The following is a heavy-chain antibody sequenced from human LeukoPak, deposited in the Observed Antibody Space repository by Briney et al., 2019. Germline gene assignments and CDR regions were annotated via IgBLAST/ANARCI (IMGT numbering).Heavy chain of an antibody. J-gene: IGHJ4*02. CDR1: GGSISSSSYY. V-gene: IGHV4-39*07. CDR2: IYYSGST. CDR3: ARAYDSSGYIYDY. Sequence: SETLSLTCTVSGGSISSSSYYWGWIRQPPGKGLEWIGSIYYSGSTYYNPSLKSRVTISVDTSKNQFSLKLSSVTAADTAVYYCARAYDSSGYIYDYWGQGTLVTVSS. D-gene: IGHD3-22*01.